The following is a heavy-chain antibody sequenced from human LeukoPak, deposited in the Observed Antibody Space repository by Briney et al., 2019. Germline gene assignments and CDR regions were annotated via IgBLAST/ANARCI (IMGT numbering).Heavy chain of an antibody. CDR2: ISGSGGST. D-gene: IGHD3-22*01. CDR3: AKGRYYHDNSDAFEI. J-gene: IGHJ3*02. V-gene: IGHV3-23*01. Sequence: PGGSLRLSCAASGFTFSSYAISWVRQAPGKGLEGVSAISGSGGSTYYTDSVKGRFTISRDNSKNTLYLQMNSLRAEDTAVYQCAKGRYYHDNSDAFEIWGQGTMVTVSS. CDR1: GFTFSSYA.